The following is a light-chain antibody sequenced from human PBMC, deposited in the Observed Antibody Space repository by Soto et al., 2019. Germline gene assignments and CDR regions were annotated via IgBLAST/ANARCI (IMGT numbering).Light chain of an antibody. CDR2: ENN. CDR3: QSHDSSLGGSSL. Sequence: QSVLTQPPSVSGAPGQSVTISCTGSSSNIGAGFDVHWYQQLPGKAPRLLIYENNRRPSEVPDRFSGSQSGASASLAITGLQAEDEADYYCQSHDSSLGGSSLFGPGTKVTV. V-gene: IGLV1-40*01. CDR1: SSNIGAGFD. J-gene: IGLJ1*01.